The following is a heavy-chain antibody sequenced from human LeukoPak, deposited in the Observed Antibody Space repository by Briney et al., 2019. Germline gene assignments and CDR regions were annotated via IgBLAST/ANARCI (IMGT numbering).Heavy chain of an antibody. V-gene: IGHV1-24*01. Sequence: GASVKVSCKVSGYTLTELSMHWVRQAPGKGLEWMGGFDPEDGETIYAQKFQGRVTMTEDTSTDTAYMELSSLRSEDTAVYYCATAASGSPLSNAFDIWGQGTMVTVSS. CDR1: GYTLTELS. CDR2: FDPEDGET. J-gene: IGHJ3*02. D-gene: IGHD1-26*01. CDR3: ATAASGSPLSNAFDI.